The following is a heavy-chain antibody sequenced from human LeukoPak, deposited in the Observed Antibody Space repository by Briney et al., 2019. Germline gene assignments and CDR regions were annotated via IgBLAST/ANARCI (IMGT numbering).Heavy chain of an antibody. V-gene: IGHV4-31*02. CDR2: IYYSGST. CDR3: ARAPRTLSVSYIDY. J-gene: IGHJ4*02. D-gene: IGHD3-16*01. Sequence: WVRQHPGKGLEWIGYIYYSGSTYYDPSLKSRVTISVDTSKNQFSLKLSSVTAADTAVYYCARAPRTLSVSYIDYWGQGTLVTVSS.